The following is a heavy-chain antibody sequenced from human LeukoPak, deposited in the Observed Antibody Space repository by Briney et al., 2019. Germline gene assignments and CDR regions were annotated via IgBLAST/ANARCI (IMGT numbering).Heavy chain of an antibody. Sequence: GGTLRLSCAASGFTFSSYSMNWVRKAPGKGLEWVSSISSSSYIYYADSMKGRFTISRDNAKNSLYLQMNSLRAEDTAVYYCARAGSGSPHNDYWGQGTLVTVSS. D-gene: IGHD3-10*01. J-gene: IGHJ4*02. V-gene: IGHV3-21*01. CDR3: ARAGSGSPHNDY. CDR1: GFTFSSYS. CDR2: ISSSSYI.